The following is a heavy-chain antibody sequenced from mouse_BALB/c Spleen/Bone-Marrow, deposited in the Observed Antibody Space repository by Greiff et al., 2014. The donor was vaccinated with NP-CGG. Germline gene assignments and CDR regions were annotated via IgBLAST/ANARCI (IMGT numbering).Heavy chain of an antibody. CDR2: INPYNDGT. CDR3: ARGSTWAMDY. Sequence: VQLKESGPELVKPGASVKMSCKASGYTFTSYVMHWGKQKPGQGLEWIGYINPYNDGTKYNEKFKGKATLTSDKSSSTAHMELSSLTSEDSAVYYCARGSTWAMDYWGQGTSVTVSS. V-gene: IGHV1-14*01. D-gene: IGHD1-1*01. CDR1: GYTFTSYV. J-gene: IGHJ4*01.